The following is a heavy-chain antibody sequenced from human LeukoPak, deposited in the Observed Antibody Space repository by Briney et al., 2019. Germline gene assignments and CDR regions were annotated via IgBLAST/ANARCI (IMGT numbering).Heavy chain of an antibody. D-gene: IGHD3-10*01. Sequence: GSVKVSCKASGYSFTGSYIHWVRQAPGQGLEWMGWLISNSGGTKNSQTFEGRVTLTRDTSITTAYMELYRLTSDDTAVYYCTRASTYFYGSGSATTYFDFWGQGSLVTASA. CDR1: GYSFTGSY. CDR3: TRASTYFYGSGSATTYFDF. CDR2: LISNSGGT. J-gene: IGHJ4*02. V-gene: IGHV1-2*02.